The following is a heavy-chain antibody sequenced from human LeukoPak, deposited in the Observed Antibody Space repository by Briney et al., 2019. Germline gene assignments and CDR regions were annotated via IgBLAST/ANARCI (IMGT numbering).Heavy chain of an antibody. CDR3: TTDQSAWIQLWWVDGNRPYYGMDV. V-gene: IGHV3-15*01. CDR2: IKSKTDGGTT. D-gene: IGHD5-18*01. Sequence: GGSLRLSCAASGFTFSNAWMSWVRQAPGKGLEWVGRIKSKTDGGTTDYAAPVKGRFTISRDDSKNTLYLQMNSLKTEDTAVYYCTTDQSAWIQLWWVDGNRPYYGMDVWGQGTTVTVSS. J-gene: IGHJ6*02. CDR1: GFTFSNAW.